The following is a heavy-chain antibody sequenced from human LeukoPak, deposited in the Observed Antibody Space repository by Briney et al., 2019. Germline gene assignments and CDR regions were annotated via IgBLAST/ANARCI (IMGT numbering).Heavy chain of an antibody. D-gene: IGHD3-9*01. CDR2: ISGSGGST. V-gene: IGHV3-23*01. J-gene: IGHJ6*03. CDR1: GFTVSSNE. Sequence: GGSLRLSCAASGFTVSSNEMSWVRQAPGKGLEWVSAISGSGGSTYYADSVKGRFTISRDNSKNTLYLQMNSLRAEDTAVYYCAKCILTGYYKGYMDVWGKGTTVTISS. CDR3: AKCILTGYYKGYMDV.